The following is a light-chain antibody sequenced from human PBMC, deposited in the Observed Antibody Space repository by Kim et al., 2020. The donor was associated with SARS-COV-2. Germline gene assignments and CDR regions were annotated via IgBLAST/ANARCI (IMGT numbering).Light chain of an antibody. CDR3: QQYDSSPLT. V-gene: IGKV3D-20*01. J-gene: IGKJ4*01. Sequence: SPGETATLSCGASQSVNSSYLAWYQQKPGLEPRLLIYDASSRATGIPDRFSGSGSGTDFTLTISRLEPEDFAVYYCQQYDSSPLTLGGGTKVDIK. CDR2: DAS. CDR1: QSVNSSY.